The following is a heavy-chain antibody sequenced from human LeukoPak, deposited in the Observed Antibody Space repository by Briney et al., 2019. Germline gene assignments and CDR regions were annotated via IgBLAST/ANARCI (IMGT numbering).Heavy chain of an antibody. CDR1: GGSISSYY. D-gene: IGHD6-19*01. Sequence: SETLSLTCTVSGGSISSYYWSWIRQPPGKGLEWIGYIYYSGSTNYNPSLKSRVTISVDSSKNQFSLKRSSVTAADTAVYYCARHVGYSSDNWFDPWGQGTLVTVSS. CDR2: IYYSGST. V-gene: IGHV4-59*08. J-gene: IGHJ5*02. CDR3: ARHVGYSSDNWFDP.